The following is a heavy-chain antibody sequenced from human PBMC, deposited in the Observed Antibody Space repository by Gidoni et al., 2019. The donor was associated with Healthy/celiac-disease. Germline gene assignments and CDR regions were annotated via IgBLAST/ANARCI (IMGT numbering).Heavy chain of an antibody. CDR3: ARGDPLGY. CDR2: ISSSSSTI. Sequence: EVQLVESGGGLLQPGGSLRLPCAASGFTFSSYSMNWCRQAPGKGLEWVSYISSSSSTIYYADSVKGRFTISRDNATNSLYLQMNSLRAEDTAVYYCARGDPLGYWGQGTLVTVSS. J-gene: IGHJ4*02. CDR1: GFTFSSYS. V-gene: IGHV3-48*01.